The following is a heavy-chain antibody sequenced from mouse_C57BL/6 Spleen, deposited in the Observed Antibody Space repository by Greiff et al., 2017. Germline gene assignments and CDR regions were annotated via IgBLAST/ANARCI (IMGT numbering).Heavy chain of an antibody. CDR2: IDPSDSET. CDR1: GYTFTSYW. V-gene: IGHV1-52*01. Sequence: QVQLQQPGAELVRPGSSVKLSCKASGYTFTSYWMHWVKQRPIQGLEWIGNIDPSDSETHYNQKFKDKATLTVDKSSSTAYMQLSSLTSEDSAVYYCARDDGYYLDYWGKAPLSQSPQ. CDR3: ARDDGYYLDY. D-gene: IGHD2-3*01. J-gene: IGHJ2*01.